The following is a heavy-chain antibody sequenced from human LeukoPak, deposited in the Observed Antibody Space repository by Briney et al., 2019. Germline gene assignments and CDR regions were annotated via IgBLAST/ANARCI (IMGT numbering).Heavy chain of an antibody. V-gene: IGHV3-33*01. CDR3: ASEEGRYYGMGV. CDR2: IWYDGSNK. Sequence: GRSLRLSCAASGFTFSSYGMHWVRQAPGKGLEWVAVIWYDGSNKYYADSVKGRFTISRDNSKNTLYLQMNSLRAEDTAVYYCASEEGRYYGMGVWGQGTTVTVSS. J-gene: IGHJ6*02. CDR1: GFTFSSYG.